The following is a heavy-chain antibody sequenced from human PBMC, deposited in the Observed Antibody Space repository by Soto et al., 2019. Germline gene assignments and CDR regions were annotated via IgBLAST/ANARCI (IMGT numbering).Heavy chain of an antibody. J-gene: IGHJ4*02. Sequence: KPSETLSLTCSVYGASFSGYYWSWIRQSPGKGLEWIGEIHHSGSTHYNPSLKSRLTFSIDESQSQFYMMLTSVTAADTALYFCARGHRTYGYDSWGQGSLVTVSS. CDR3: ARGHRTYGYDS. D-gene: IGHD1-1*01. CDR2: IHHSGST. CDR1: GASFSGYY. V-gene: IGHV4-34*01.